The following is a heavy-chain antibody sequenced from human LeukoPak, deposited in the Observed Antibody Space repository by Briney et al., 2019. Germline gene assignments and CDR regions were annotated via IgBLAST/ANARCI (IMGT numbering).Heavy chain of an antibody. V-gene: IGHV4-39*07. Sequence: PETLSLTCTVSGDSISSSSYYWGWIRQPPGKGLESIGNIYYTGSTYYNPSLKSRVTMSADTSKNQFSLKLSSVTAADTAVYYCARDHSSGWYYDYWGQGTLVTVSS. CDR1: GDSISSSSYY. D-gene: IGHD6-19*01. CDR3: ARDHSSGWYYDY. CDR2: IYYTGST. J-gene: IGHJ4*02.